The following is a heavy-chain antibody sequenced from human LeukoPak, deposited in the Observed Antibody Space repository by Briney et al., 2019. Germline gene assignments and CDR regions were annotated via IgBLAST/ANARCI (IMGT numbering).Heavy chain of an antibody. D-gene: IGHD5-18*01. Sequence: GGSLRLSCAASGSTFSSYWMSWVRQAPGKGLEWVANIKQDGSEKYYVDSVKGRFTISRDNAKNSLYLQMNSLRAEDTAVYYCARDRGYSYGLRPYYFDYWGQGTLVTVSS. J-gene: IGHJ4*02. CDR2: IKQDGSEK. V-gene: IGHV3-7*01. CDR1: GSTFSSYW. CDR3: ARDRGYSYGLRPYYFDY.